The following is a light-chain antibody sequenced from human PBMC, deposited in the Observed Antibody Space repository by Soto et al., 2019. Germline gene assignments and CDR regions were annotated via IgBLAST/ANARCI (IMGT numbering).Light chain of an antibody. CDR1: SSDVGGYNS. Sequence: QSALTQPRSVSGSPGQSVTISCTGTSSDVGGYNSVSWYQQHPGKVPKLMIYDANKRPSGVPDRFSGSKSGNTASLTISGLQAEDEADYYCSSYVRTYSYVFGTGTKLTVL. CDR2: DAN. CDR3: SSYVRTYSYV. J-gene: IGLJ1*01. V-gene: IGLV2-11*01.